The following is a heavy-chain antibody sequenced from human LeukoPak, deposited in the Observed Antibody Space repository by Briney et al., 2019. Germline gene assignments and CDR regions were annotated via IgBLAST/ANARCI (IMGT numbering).Heavy chain of an antibody. V-gene: IGHV3-7*03. Sequence: GGSLRLSCTASGFTFGDYAMSWFRQAPGKGLEWVANIKHDESEKNYLDSVKGRFTISRDNAKNSLYLQMNSLRAEDTALYYCAKDYCSSTTCYKDYWGQGTLVIVSS. J-gene: IGHJ4*02. CDR3: AKDYCSSTTCYKDY. D-gene: IGHD2-2*02. CDR1: GFTFGDYA. CDR2: IKHDESEK.